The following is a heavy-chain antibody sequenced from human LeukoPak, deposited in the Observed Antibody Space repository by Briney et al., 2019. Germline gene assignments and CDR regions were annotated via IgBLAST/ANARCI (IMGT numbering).Heavy chain of an antibody. D-gene: IGHD3-22*01. CDR3: ARLLVIPTYYYYYMDV. CDR1: GFTFSSYS. CDR2: ISSSSSYT. J-gene: IGHJ6*03. Sequence: GGSLRLSCAASGFTFSSYSMNWVRQAPGKGLEWVSSISSSSSYTYYADSVKGRFTISRDNAKNSLYLQMNSLRAEDTAVYYCARLLVIPTYYYYYMDVWGKGTTVTVSS. V-gene: IGHV3-21*01.